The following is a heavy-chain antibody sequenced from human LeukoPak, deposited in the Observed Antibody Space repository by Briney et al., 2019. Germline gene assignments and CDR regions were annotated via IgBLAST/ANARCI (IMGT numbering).Heavy chain of an antibody. CDR3: AKGSSSWYTGTVDAFDI. Sequence: PGGSLRLSCAASGFTFSSYGMHWVRQAPGKGLEWVAVISYDGSNKYYADSVKGRFTISRDNSKNTLYLQMNSLRAEDTAEYYCAKGSSSWYTGTVDAFDIWGQGTMVTVSS. D-gene: IGHD6-13*01. J-gene: IGHJ3*02. V-gene: IGHV3-30*18. CDR1: GFTFSSYG. CDR2: ISYDGSNK.